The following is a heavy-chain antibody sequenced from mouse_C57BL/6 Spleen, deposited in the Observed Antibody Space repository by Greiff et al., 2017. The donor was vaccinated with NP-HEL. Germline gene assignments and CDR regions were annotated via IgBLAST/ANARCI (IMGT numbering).Heavy chain of an antibody. CDR2: IYPRSGNT. Sequence: VQGVESGAELARPGASVKLSCKASGYTFTSYGISWVKQRTGQGLEWIGEIYPRSGNTYYNEKFKGKATLTADKSSSKAYMELRSLTSEDSAVYYCARRRIYYDYDGRFAYWGQGTLVTVSA. CDR1: GYTFTSYG. D-gene: IGHD2-4*01. CDR3: ARRRIYYDYDGRFAY. J-gene: IGHJ3*01. V-gene: IGHV1-81*01.